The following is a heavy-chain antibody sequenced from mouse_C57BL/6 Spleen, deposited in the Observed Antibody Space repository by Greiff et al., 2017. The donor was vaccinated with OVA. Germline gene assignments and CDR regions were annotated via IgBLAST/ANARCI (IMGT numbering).Heavy chain of an antibody. CDR2: ISNGGGST. D-gene: IGHD1-1*01. CDR3: ARQDYDAGYFDV. V-gene: IGHV5-12*01. CDR1: GFTFSDYY. J-gene: IGHJ1*03. Sequence: EVMLVESGGGLVQPGGSLKLSCAASGFTFSDYYMYWVRQTPEKRLEWVAYISNGGGSTYYPDTVKGRFTISRDNAKNTLYLQMSRLKSEDTAIYYCARQDYDAGYFDVWGTGTTVTVSS.